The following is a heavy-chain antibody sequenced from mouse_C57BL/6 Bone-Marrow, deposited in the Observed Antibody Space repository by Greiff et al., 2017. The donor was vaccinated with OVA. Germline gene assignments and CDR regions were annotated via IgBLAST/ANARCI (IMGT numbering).Heavy chain of an antibody. CDR2: INPNNGGT. CDR1: GYTFTDYY. D-gene: IGHD1-1*01. Sequence: VQLQQSGPELVKPGASVKISCKASGYTFTDYYMNWVKQSHGKSLEWIGDINPNNGGTSYNQKFKGKATLTVDKSSSTAYMELRSLTSEDSAVYYCARDRYGSSYDYAMDYWGQGTSVTGPS. CDR3: ARDRYGSSYDYAMDY. V-gene: IGHV1-26*01. J-gene: IGHJ4*01.